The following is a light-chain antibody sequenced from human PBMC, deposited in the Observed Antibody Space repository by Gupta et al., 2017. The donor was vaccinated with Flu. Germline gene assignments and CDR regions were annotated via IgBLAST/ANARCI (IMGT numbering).Light chain of an antibody. J-gene: IGLJ1*01. CDR1: SSNIGTVYD. CDR3: SSYDSRTSGHV. V-gene: IGLV1-40*01. Sequence: HSVLTRPPSVSAAPVQRVTISCTGSSSNIGTVYDIHWYQKLPGTAAKLLIYGNNTRPSGAPHRSAGSTAGTSAFPASTGLQADDEADYYCSSYDSRTSGHVFGTGTKVTVL. CDR2: GNN.